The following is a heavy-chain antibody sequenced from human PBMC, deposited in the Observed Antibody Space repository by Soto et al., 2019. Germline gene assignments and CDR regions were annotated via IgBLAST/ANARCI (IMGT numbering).Heavy chain of an antibody. Sequence: PSETLSLTCAVSSGSIDNVYWWSWVRQSPGKGLEWIGETSHDGVTNYNPSLEGRVTISIDKSKSQFSLKLSSVTAADTAVYYCARQWGDYVCDYWGQGTLVTVSS. D-gene: IGHD3-16*01. J-gene: IGHJ4*02. V-gene: IGHV4-4*02. CDR3: ARQWGDYVCDY. CDR1: SGSIDNVYW. CDR2: TSHDGVT.